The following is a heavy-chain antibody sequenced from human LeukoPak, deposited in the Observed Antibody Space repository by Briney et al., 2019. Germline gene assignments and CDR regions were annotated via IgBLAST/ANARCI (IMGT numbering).Heavy chain of an antibody. Sequence: ASVKVSCKASGYTFTGYYMRWVRQAPGQGLEWMGWINPNSGGTNYAQKFQGRVTMTRDTSISTAYMELSRLRSDDTAVYYCARDMGYDILTGYPDYWGQGTLVTVSS. D-gene: IGHD3-9*01. CDR3: ARDMGYDILTGYPDY. V-gene: IGHV1-2*02. CDR2: INPNSGGT. CDR1: GYTFTGYY. J-gene: IGHJ4*02.